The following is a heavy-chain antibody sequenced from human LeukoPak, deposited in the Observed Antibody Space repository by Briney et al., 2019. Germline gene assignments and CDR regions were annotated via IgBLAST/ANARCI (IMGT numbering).Heavy chain of an antibody. J-gene: IGHJ4*02. V-gene: IGHV3-30*18. CDR2: ISYDGSYK. Sequence: GRSLRLSCAASGFTFSSCGMHWVRQAPGKGLEWVAVISYDGSYKYYADSVKGRSTISRDNSKNTLYLQMNSLRAEDTAVYYCAKDGRALQLDYWGQGTLVTVSS. CDR3: AKDGRALQLDY. CDR1: GFTFSSCG. D-gene: IGHD6-6*01.